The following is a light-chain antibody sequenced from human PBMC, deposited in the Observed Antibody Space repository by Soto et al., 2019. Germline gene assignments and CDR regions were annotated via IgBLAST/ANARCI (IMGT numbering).Light chain of an antibody. J-gene: IGKJ1*01. CDR1: QSVSSN. CDR3: QQYNSWLGT. CDR2: GAS. V-gene: IGKV3-15*01. Sequence: EIVMTRSPGTLSVSPGERATLSYRASQSVSSNLAWYQQKPGQAPRLLIYGASTRATGIPARFSGSGSGTEFTLTISSLQSEDFTVYYCQQYNSWLGTFGQGTKVEIK.